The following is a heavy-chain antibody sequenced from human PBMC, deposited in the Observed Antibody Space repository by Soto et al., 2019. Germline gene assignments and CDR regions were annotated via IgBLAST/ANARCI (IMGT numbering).Heavy chain of an antibody. CDR2: INPNSGGT. J-gene: IGHJ3*02. V-gene: IGHV1-2*04. D-gene: IGHD3-10*02. CDR3: ARDGGDCSGSTRAFDI. Sequence: QVQLVQSGAEVKKPGASVKVSCKASGYTFTGYYMHWVRQAPGQGLEWMGWINPNSGGTNYAQKFQGWVTMTRDTSISTAYMELSRLRSDDTAVYYCARDGGDCSGSTRAFDIWGQGTMVTVSS. CDR1: GYTFTGYY.